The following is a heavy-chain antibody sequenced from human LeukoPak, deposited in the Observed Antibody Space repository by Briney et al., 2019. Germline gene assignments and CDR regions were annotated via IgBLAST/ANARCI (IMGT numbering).Heavy chain of an antibody. J-gene: IGHJ4*02. CDR2: ISGSDSTT. Sequence: PGGSLRLSCAASGFSFSSYAMSWVRRAPGKGLEWVSTISGSDSTTYYADSVRGRFTISRDNSKNTVFLQMNSLRVEDTAIYYCAKDQDVYSGGQSWGQGTLVTVSS. CDR1: GFSFSSYA. CDR3: AKDQDVYSGGQS. D-gene: IGHD4-11*01. V-gene: IGHV3-23*01.